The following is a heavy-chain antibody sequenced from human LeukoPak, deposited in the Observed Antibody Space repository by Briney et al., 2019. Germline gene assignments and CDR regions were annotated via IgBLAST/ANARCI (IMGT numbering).Heavy chain of an antibody. Sequence: PGRSLRLSCAASGFTFSSYAMHWVRQAPGKGLEWVAVISYDGSNKYYADSVKGRFTISRDNSKNTLYLQMNSLRAEDTAEYYCARVIAVAGNDYWGQGTLVTVSS. J-gene: IGHJ4*02. V-gene: IGHV3-30-3*01. D-gene: IGHD6-19*01. CDR1: GFTFSSYA. CDR3: ARVIAVAGNDY. CDR2: ISYDGSNK.